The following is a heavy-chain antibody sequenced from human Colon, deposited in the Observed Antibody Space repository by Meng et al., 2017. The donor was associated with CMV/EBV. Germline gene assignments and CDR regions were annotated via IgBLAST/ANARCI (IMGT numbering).Heavy chain of an antibody. Sequence: GESLKISCEVSGFLFRDYFMTWVRQAPGKGLEWLSSISSTHVQTYADSVRGRFTISRDNSKNTLYLQMNSLRAEDTAVYYCAKDRGYQLVNGEDYFDYWGQGTPVTVSS. V-gene: IGHV3-69-1*02. CDR3: AKDRGYQLVNGEDYFDY. CDR1: GFLFRDYF. CDR2: ISSTHVQ. J-gene: IGHJ4*02. D-gene: IGHD1-1*01.